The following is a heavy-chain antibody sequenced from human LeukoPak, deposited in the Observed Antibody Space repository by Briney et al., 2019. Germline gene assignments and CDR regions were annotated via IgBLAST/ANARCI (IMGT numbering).Heavy chain of an antibody. CDR3: ARDPRPGIAAAGLSP. J-gene: IGHJ5*02. CDR1: GYTFTSYA. V-gene: IGHV1-3*01. D-gene: IGHD6-13*01. CDR2: INAGNGNT. Sequence: ASVKVSCKASGYTFTSYAMHWVRQAPGQRLEWMGWINAGNGNTKYSQKFQGRVTITRDTSASTAYMELSNLRSEDTAVYYCARDPRPGIAAAGLSPWGQGTLVTVSS.